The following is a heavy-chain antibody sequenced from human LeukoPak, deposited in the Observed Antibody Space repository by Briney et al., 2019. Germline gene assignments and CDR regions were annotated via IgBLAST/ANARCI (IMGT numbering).Heavy chain of an antibody. Sequence: PSETLSLTCAVYGGSFSGYYWSWIRQPPGKGLEWIGEINHSGSTNYNPSLKSRVTISVDTSKNQFSLKLSSVTAADTAVYYCARRRYSSSWYYWGQGTLVTVSS. CDR3: ARRRYSSSWYY. V-gene: IGHV4-34*01. CDR2: INHSGST. CDR1: GGSFSGYY. J-gene: IGHJ4*02. D-gene: IGHD6-13*01.